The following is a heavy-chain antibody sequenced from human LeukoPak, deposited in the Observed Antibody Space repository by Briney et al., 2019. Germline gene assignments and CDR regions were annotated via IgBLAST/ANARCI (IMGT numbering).Heavy chain of an antibody. D-gene: IGHD4-17*01. V-gene: IGHV4-39*01. J-gene: IGHJ3*02. Sequence: PSETLSLPSTLSGGPLSIRGQYWGWIRQSPVKGLEWIGSIYYSGSTYYNPSLKSRVTISVDTSKNQFSLELRSVTAADTAIYYCARNMTAVSRLDVFDIWGPGTMVTVS. CDR2: IYYSGST. CDR3: ARNMTAVSRLDVFDI. CDR1: GGPLSIRGQY.